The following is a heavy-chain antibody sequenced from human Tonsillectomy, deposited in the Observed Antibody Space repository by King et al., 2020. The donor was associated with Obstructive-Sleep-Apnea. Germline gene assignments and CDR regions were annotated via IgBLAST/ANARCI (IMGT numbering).Heavy chain of an antibody. J-gene: IGHJ5*02. CDR3: ARGGRVGWFDP. V-gene: IGHV3-7*03. CDR1: GFTFSNYW. CDR2: IKQDGSEK. Sequence: VQLVESGGGLVQPGGSLRLSCAASGFTFSNYWMSWVRQAPGKGLEWVANIKQDGSEKNYVDSVKGRFSISRENAKSSLYLQMNSLRAEDTAVYYCARGGRVGWFDPWGQGTLVTVSS.